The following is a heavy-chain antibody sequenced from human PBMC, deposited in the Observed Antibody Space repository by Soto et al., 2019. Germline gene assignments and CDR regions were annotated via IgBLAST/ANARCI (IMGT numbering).Heavy chain of an antibody. Sequence: GASVKVSCKASGYTFTSYGISWVRQAPGQGLEWMGWISAYNGNTNYAQKLQGRVTMTTDTSTSTAYMELRSLRSDDTAVYYCARVDIVVVVAANTADYWGQGTLVTVSP. J-gene: IGHJ4*02. D-gene: IGHD2-15*01. CDR1: GYTFTSYG. CDR3: ARVDIVVVVAANTADY. V-gene: IGHV1-18*01. CDR2: ISAYNGNT.